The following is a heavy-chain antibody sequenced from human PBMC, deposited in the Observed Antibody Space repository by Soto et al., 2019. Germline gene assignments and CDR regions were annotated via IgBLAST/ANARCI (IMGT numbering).Heavy chain of an antibody. CDR3: AVDSYSTVVSDSGAFDI. Sequence: LSLTCTVSGGSISSYYWSWIRQPPWKGPEWIGYIYYSGSTNYNPSLKSRVTISVDTSKNQFSLKLSSVTAADTAVYYCAVDSYSTVVSDSGAFDIWGQGTMVTVSS. CDR2: IYYSGST. V-gene: IGHV4-59*08. D-gene: IGHD4-17*01. J-gene: IGHJ3*02. CDR1: GGSISSYY.